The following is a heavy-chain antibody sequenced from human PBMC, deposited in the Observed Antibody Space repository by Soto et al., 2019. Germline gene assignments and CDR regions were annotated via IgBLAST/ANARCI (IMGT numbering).Heavy chain of an antibody. V-gene: IGHV3-21*01. D-gene: IGHD6-13*01. CDR3: ARDTSSSWTNWFDP. CDR2: ISSSSSYI. Sequence: PGGSLRLSCAASGFTSSSYNINWVRQAPGKGLEWVSSISSSSSYIYYADSVKGRFTISRDNAKNSLYLQMNSLRAEDTAVYYCARDTSSSWTNWFDPWGQGTLVTVSS. J-gene: IGHJ5*02. CDR1: GFTSSSYN.